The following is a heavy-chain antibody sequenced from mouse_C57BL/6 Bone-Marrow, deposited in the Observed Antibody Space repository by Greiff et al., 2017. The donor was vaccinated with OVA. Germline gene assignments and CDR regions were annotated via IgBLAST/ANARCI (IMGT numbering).Heavy chain of an antibody. J-gene: IGHJ1*03. D-gene: IGHD2-2*01. Sequence: EVKLVESGGGLVKPGGSLKLSCAASGFTFSSYAMSWVRQTPEKRLEWVATISDGGSYTYYPDNVKGRFTFSRDNAKNKLYLQMSHLKSEDTAMYYCARDGYYWYFDVWGTGTTVTVSS. CDR3: ARDGYYWYFDV. CDR2: ISDGGSYT. V-gene: IGHV5-4*01. CDR1: GFTFSSYA.